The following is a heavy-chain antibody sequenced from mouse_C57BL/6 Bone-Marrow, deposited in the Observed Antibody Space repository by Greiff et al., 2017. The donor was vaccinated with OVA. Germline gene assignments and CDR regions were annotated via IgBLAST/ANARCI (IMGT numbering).Heavy chain of an antibody. D-gene: IGHD2-5*01. J-gene: IGHJ4*01. CDR1: GFSLTSYG. V-gene: IGHV2-2*01. CDR3: ARKGGIVTTGNYYAMDY. CDR2: IWSGGST. Sequence: VKVVESGPGLVQPSQSLSITCTVSGFSLTSYGVHWVRQSPGKGLEWLGVIWSGGSTDYNAAFISRLSISKDNSKSQVFFKMNSLQADDTAIYYCARKGGIVTTGNYYAMDYWGQGTSVTVSS.